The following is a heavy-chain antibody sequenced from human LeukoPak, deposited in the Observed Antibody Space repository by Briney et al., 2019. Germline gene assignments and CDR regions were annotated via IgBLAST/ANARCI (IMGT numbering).Heavy chain of an antibody. J-gene: IGHJ6*03. CDR1: GFTFDDYA. D-gene: IGHD3-16*01. CDR2: ISWNSVSK. CDR3: ANGAFRLYYIDV. V-gene: IGHV3-9*01. Sequence: PGRSLRLSCAASGFTFDDYAMQWVRQAPGKGLEWVSGISWNSVSKGYADSVKGRFTISRDNAKNSLYLQMNSLRAEDTAVYYCANGAFRLYYIDVWGKGTTVTVSS.